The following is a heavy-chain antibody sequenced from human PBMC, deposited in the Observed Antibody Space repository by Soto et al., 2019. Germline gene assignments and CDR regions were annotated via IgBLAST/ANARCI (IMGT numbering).Heavy chain of an antibody. CDR3: ARAPRTYYYDSSGYWGDY. V-gene: IGHV1-18*04. D-gene: IGHD3-22*01. J-gene: IGHJ4*02. Sequence: QVQLVQSGAEVKKPGASVKVSCKASGYTFTSYGISWVRQAPGQGLEWMGWISAYNGNTNYAQKLQGRVTMTTDTSTSTAYMELRSLGSDDTAVYYCARAPRTYYYDSSGYWGDYWGQGTLVTVSS. CDR1: GYTFTSYG. CDR2: ISAYNGNT.